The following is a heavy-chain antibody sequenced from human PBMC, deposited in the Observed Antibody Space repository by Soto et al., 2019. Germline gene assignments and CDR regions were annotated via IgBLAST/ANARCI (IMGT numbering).Heavy chain of an antibody. Sequence: SETLSLTCTVSGGSISSYYWSWIRQPPGMGLEWIGYIYSSGRTNYNPSLKSRVTISVDTSKNQFSLILRSVTAAGTAVYYCARDRSWDSSGYYFDYWGQGTRVTVSS. J-gene: IGHJ4*02. CDR1: GGSISSYY. CDR2: IYSSGRT. V-gene: IGHV4-59*01. CDR3: ARDRSWDSSGYYFDY. D-gene: IGHD3-22*01.